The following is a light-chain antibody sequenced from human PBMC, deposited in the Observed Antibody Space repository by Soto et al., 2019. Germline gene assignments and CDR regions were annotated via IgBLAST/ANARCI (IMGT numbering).Light chain of an antibody. CDR1: SSNIGNNY. Sequence: QSVLTQPPSVSAAPGQKFTISCSGSSSNIGNNYVSWYQQLPGTAPKLLIYDNNQRPSGIPDRFSGSKSGTSASLGITGLQTGDEDDYYCGTWDSSLSARVFGGGTKLTVL. CDR3: GTWDSSLSARV. V-gene: IGLV1-51*01. J-gene: IGLJ3*02. CDR2: DNN.